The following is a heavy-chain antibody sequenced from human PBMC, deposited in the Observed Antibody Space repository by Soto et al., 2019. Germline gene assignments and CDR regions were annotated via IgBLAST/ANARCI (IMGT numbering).Heavy chain of an antibody. CDR3: ARRSRIRPYYYDNRGHEAFDI. CDR2: INHSGST. Sequence: PSETLPLTCAVYGGSFSGYYWSGIRQPPGKGMEWIGEINHSGSTNYNPSLKSRVTISVDTSKNQFSLKLSSVTAADTAVYYCARRSRIRPYYYDNRGHEAFDIWGQGKRVS. D-gene: IGHD3-22*01. V-gene: IGHV4-34*01. J-gene: IGHJ3*02. CDR1: GGSFSGYY.